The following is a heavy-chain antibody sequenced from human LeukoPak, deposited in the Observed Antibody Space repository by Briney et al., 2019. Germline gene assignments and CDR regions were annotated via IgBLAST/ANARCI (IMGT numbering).Heavy chain of an antibody. D-gene: IGHD6-13*01. CDR1: GLTFSSYG. Sequence: GRSLRLSCAASGLTFSSYGMHWVRQAPGKGLEWVAVIWYDGSNKYYADSVKGRFTISRDNSKNTLYLQMNSLRAEDTAVYYCARQYSSSWYDYWGQGTLVTVSS. CDR2: IWYDGSNK. J-gene: IGHJ4*02. V-gene: IGHV3-33*01. CDR3: ARQYSSSWYDY.